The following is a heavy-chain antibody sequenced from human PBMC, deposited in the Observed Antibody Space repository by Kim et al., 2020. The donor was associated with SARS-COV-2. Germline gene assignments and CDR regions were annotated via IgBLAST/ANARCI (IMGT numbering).Heavy chain of an antibody. Sequence: ASVKVSCKASGYTFTSYDINWVRQATGQGLEWMGWMNPNSGNTGYAQKFQGRVTMTRNTSISTAYMELSSLRSEDTAVYYCAGRPGHCSGGSCYSVWFDPWGQGTLVTVSS. CDR1: GYTFTSYD. D-gene: IGHD2-15*01. CDR2: MNPNSGNT. J-gene: IGHJ5*02. CDR3: AGRPGHCSGGSCYSVWFDP. V-gene: IGHV1-8*01.